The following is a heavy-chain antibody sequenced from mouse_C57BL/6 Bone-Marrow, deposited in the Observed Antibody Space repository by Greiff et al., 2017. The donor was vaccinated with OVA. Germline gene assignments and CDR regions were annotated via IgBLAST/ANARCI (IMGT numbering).Heavy chain of an antibody. CDR1: GFTFSDFY. CDR2: ISNGGGST. J-gene: IGHJ4*01. Sequence: EVMLVESGGGLVQPGGSLKLSCAASGFTFSDFYMYWIRQTPEKRLEWVAYISNGGGSTYYPDTVKGRFISSRDNAKNTLYLQMSRLKSEDTAMYYCARLDAMDYWGQGTSVTVSS. V-gene: IGHV5-12*01. CDR3: ARLDAMDY.